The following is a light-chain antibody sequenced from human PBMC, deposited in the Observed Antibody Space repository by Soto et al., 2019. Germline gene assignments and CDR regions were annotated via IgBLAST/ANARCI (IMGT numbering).Light chain of an antibody. CDR3: QQSYSTPYT. CDR1: QSVASY. Sequence: DIQMTQSPSSLSASVGDRVTITCRANQSVASYLNWYQQKAGEAPKFLIYAASTLQSGVPSRFSGSGFGTDFTLTISSLQPEDFASYYCQQSYSTPYTFGRGTKVEIK. V-gene: IGKV1-39*01. J-gene: IGKJ4*01. CDR2: AAS.